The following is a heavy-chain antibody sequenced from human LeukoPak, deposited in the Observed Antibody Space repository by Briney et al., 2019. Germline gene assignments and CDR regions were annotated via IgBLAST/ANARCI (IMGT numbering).Heavy chain of an antibody. D-gene: IGHD1-26*01. CDR2: IDTSGTT. CDR3: ARDNGSGWFDP. CDR1: GGSISSYY. J-gene: IGHJ5*02. Sequence: SETLSLTCTVSGGSISSYYWNWIRQPAGKGLEWIERIDTSGTTNYNPSLKSRVTMSVDTSKKQFSLKLSSVTAADTAVYYCARDNGSGWFDPWGQGALVTVSS. V-gene: IGHV4-4*07.